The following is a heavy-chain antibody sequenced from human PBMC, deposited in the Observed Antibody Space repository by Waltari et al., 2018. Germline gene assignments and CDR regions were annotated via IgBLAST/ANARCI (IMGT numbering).Heavy chain of an antibody. V-gene: IGHV3-48*01. CDR2: VSSGSSTI. CDR3: AGGGYCNSTTCHGSSAFDI. CDR1: GFTFNSYS. D-gene: IGHD2-2*01. Sequence: EVSLVESGGDLVQPGESLRLSCAASGFTFNSYSLNWIRQTPGKGLGWLSYVSSGSSTIFIGESVKGRFTISRDNAKNSLYLRMNSLRAEDTSVYYCAGGGYCNSTTCHGSSAFDIWGQGTVVTVSS. J-gene: IGHJ3*02.